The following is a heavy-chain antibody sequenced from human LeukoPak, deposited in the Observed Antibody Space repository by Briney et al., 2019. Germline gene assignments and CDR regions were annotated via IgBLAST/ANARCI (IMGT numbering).Heavy chain of an antibody. V-gene: IGHV1-18*01. CDR2: SSAYSGNT. Sequence: ASVKVSCKASGYTFSGYGFSWVRQAPGQGLEWMGWSSAYSGNTKYAQKYQARVTLTTDTSTSTAYMELRSLRSDDTAVYYCARGGGSYGDYSLWLGYWGQGTLVTVSS. J-gene: IGHJ4*02. CDR3: ARGGGSYGDYSLWLGY. CDR1: GYTFSGYG. D-gene: IGHD4-17*01.